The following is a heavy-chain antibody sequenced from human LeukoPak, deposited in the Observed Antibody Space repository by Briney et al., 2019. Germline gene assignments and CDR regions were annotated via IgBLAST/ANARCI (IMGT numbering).Heavy chain of an antibody. D-gene: IGHD3-10*01. J-gene: IGHJ4*02. CDR3: AKRGVVIRGILVIGYHQEAYHYDF. V-gene: IGHV3-23*01. CDR1: GISLSNYA. CDR2: ISERGGST. Sequence: PGGSLRLSCVVSGISLSNYAMTWVRQAPGKGLEWVSYISERGGSTTYADSVKGRFTISRDTSLNTLYLQMNNLRAEDTAVYFCAKRGVVIRGILVIGYHQEAYHYDFWGQGVLGTASS.